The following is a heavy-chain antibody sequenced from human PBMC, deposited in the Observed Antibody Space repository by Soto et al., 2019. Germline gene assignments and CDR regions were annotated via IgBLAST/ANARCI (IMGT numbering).Heavy chain of an antibody. V-gene: IGHV4-59*11. CDR1: GGTIRSPDW. Sequence: XATLSLTCGVSGGTIRSPDWWTCIRQPPGKGLEWIGYIYYSGSTNYNPSLKSRVTISVDTSKNQFSLRLSSVTAADTAVYYCARESGYCTNGVCYQRFDPWGQGTLVTVSS. CDR2: IYYSGST. CDR3: ARESGYCTNGVCYQRFDP. D-gene: IGHD2-8*01. J-gene: IGHJ5*02.